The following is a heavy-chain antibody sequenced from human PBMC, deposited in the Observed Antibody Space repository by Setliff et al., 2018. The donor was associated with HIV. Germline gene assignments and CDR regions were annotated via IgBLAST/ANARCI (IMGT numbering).Heavy chain of an antibody. D-gene: IGHD3-22*01. CDR1: GVSIRSDVYY. CDR2: IYTSGST. CDR3: ARVVGYYDSSGYPNYYYYYMDA. V-gene: IGHV4-61*09. J-gene: IGHJ6*03. Sequence: KASETLSLTCTVSGVSIRSDVYYWSWIRQPAGKGLEWIGHIYTSGSTNYNPSLKSRVTMSVDTSKNQFSLKLSSVTAADTAVYYCARVVGYYDSSGYPNYYYYYMDAWGKGTTVTVSS.